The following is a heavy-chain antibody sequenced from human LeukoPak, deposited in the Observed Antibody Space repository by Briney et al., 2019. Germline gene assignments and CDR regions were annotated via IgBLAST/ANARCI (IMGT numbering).Heavy chain of an antibody. CDR1: GYSISSTYY. D-gene: IGHD6-19*01. CDR3: ARGGPQWLVPFHNWFDP. Sequence: SETLSLTCTVSGYSISSTYYWGWIRQPPGKGLEWIGSIYHSGSTYYNPSLKSRVTISVDTSKNQFSLKLSSVTAADTAVYYCARGGPQWLVPFHNWFDPWGQGTLVTVSS. J-gene: IGHJ5*02. CDR2: IYHSGST. V-gene: IGHV4-38-2*02.